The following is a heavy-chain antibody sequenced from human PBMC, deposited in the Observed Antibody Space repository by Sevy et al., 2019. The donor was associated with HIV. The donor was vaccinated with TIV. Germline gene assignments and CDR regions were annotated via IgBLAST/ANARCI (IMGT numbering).Heavy chain of an antibody. J-gene: IGHJ4*02. V-gene: IGHV3-21*06. CDR2: VSGSSNYI. D-gene: IGHD1-26*01. CDR3: ARGPPDGSYDYFDY. CDR1: GFTFINYN. Sequence: GSLRLSCAASGFTFINYNMNWVRQAPGKGLEWVASVSGSSNYIYDAESLKGRFIISRDNAKDTLYLQMNSLRADDSAVYYCARGPPDGSYDYFDYWGQGTLVTVSS.